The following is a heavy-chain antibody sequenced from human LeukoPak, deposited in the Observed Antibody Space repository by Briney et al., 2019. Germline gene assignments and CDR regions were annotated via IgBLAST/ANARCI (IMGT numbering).Heavy chain of an antibody. CDR3: VEVFEN. CDR1: GGSIDSSYY. J-gene: IGHJ4*02. CDR2: IYPTGTT. D-gene: IGHD1-1*01. V-gene: IGHV4-4*07. Sequence: SETLSLTCTVSGGSIDSSYYWTWIRQPAGKGLEWIRRIYPTGTTNYNPSLKSRVTISLDTSKNQFSLRLSSVTAADTAVYYCVEVFENWGQGTLVTVSS.